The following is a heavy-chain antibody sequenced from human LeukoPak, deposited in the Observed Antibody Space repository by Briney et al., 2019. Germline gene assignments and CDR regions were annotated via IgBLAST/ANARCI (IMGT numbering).Heavy chain of an antibody. CDR2: ISSSSSTI. CDR3: ARDGSSWSPVGWFDP. Sequence: GGSLRLSCTASGFTFSSYSMNWVRQAPGKGLKWVSYISSSSSTIHYADSVKGRFTISRDNAKNSLYLQMNSLRDEDTAVYYCARDGSSWSPVGWFDPWGQGTLVTVSS. CDR1: GFTFSSYS. J-gene: IGHJ5*02. D-gene: IGHD6-13*01. V-gene: IGHV3-48*02.